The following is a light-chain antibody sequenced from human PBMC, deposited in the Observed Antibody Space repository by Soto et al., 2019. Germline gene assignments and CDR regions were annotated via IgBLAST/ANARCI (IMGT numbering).Light chain of an antibody. CDR1: QSLLYSDGATY. CDR2: KVS. CDR3: MKGTDWPYT. Sequence: LVLTQSPLSQPVALGKPAFFSCRSSQSLLYSDGATYLSWFQRRPGQSPRRLLYKVSNRDSWVPDRFSGRGSGTDFTLTISSVEAEDVGIHSCMKGTDWPYTFSQGTKVDIK. V-gene: IGKV2-30*01. J-gene: IGKJ2*01.